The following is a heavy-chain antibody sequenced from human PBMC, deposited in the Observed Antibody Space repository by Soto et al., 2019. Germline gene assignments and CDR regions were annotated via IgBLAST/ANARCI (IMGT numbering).Heavy chain of an antibody. J-gene: IGHJ6*02. V-gene: IGHV3-23*01. CDR3: AKEGTAEWIHYYYPTDV. D-gene: IGHD5-18*01. CDR2: ISGSGGSR. Sequence: QPGGSLRLSCAASGFTFSNAWMSWVRQAPGKGLEWVSTISGSGGSRFYAASVKGRFTLTRDNSKDTVHLQMNSLRVEDTAFYYCAKEGTAEWIHYYYPTDVWGRGTPVTVSS. CDR1: GFTFSNAW.